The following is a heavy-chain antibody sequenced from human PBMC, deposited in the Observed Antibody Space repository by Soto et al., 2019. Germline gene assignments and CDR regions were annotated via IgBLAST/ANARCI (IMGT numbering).Heavy chain of an antibody. D-gene: IGHD2-8*02. CDR3: AKSTGGTANGMGV. Sequence: EVQVVESGGGLVQPGRSLRLSCAASGFSFDDYAMHWVRQAPGKGLEWVSGISWNSGTIGYADSVKGRFTISRDNAKNDLYLQMNILSAEDTALYYCAKSTGGTANGMGVWGQGTTVTVSS. CDR2: ISWNSGTI. V-gene: IGHV3-9*01. J-gene: IGHJ6*02. CDR1: GFSFDDYA.